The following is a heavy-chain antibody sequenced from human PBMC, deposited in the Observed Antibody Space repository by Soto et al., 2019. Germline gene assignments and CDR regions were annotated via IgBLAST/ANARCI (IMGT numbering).Heavy chain of an antibody. Sequence: QVQLVQSGAEVKNPGASVKVSCKASGYTFTDYGIIWVRQAPGQGLEWMGWISTHNGDTKYARNLQGRLIMTADTSTTTAYMEMTSLRSDDTAVYYCAREYCISTCCYESDFWGRGTLVAVSS. CDR3: AREYCISTCCYESDF. J-gene: IGHJ4*02. CDR2: ISTHNGDT. CDR1: GYTFTDYG. D-gene: IGHD2-2*01. V-gene: IGHV1-18*01.